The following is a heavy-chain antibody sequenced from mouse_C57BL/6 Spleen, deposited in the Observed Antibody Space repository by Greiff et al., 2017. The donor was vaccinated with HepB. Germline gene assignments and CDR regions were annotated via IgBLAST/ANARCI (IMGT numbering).Heavy chain of an antibody. J-gene: IGHJ2*01. CDR1: GYTFTSYT. Sequence: VQVVESGAELARPGASVKMSCKASGYTFTSYTMHWVKQRPGQGLEWIGYINPSSGYTKYNQKFKDKATLTADKSSSTAYRQLSSLTSEDSAVYYCAREGIYYYGSSPFALDYWGQGTTLTVSS. CDR3: AREGIYYYGSSPFALDY. CDR2: INPSSGYT. D-gene: IGHD1-1*01. V-gene: IGHV1-4*01.